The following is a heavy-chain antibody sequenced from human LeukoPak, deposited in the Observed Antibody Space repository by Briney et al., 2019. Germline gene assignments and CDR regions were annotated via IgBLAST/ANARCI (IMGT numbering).Heavy chain of an antibody. CDR2: ISWNSGSI. CDR1: GFTFDDYA. Sequence: GRSLRLSCAASGFTFDDYAMHWVRQAPGKGLEWVSGISWNSGSIGYADSVKGRFTISRDNAKNSLYLQMNSLRAEDTALYYCAKDIAVGFDITGLLAFDIWGQGTMVTVSS. CDR3: AKDIAVGFDITGLLAFDI. J-gene: IGHJ3*02. D-gene: IGHD1-20*01. V-gene: IGHV3-9*01.